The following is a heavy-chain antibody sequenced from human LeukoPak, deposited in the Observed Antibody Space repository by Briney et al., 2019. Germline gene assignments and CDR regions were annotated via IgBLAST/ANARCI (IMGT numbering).Heavy chain of an antibody. Sequence: GGSLRLSCAASGFTFNSYAMTWVRQAPGKGLEWVSLISGSGGATYYADSMKGRFTISRDNSKNTLYLQMTSLTAEDTAVYYCARVCLTTNCPSLDYWGQGTLVTVSS. V-gene: IGHV3-23*01. CDR2: ISGSGGAT. D-gene: IGHD1-1*01. CDR1: GFTFNSYA. CDR3: ARVCLTTNCPSLDY. J-gene: IGHJ4*02.